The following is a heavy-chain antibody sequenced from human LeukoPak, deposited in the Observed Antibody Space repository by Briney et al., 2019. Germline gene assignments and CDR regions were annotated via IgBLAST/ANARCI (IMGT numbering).Heavy chain of an antibody. J-gene: IGHJ6*03. CDR1: GGSFSGYY. CDR2: INRSGST. D-gene: IGHD1-26*01. Sequence: SETLSLTCAVYGGSFSGYYWSWIRQPPGKGLEWIGEINRSGSTNYNPSLKSRVTISVDTSKNQFSLKLSSVTAADTAVYYCAKCGSYYYYYMDVWGKGTTVTVSS. V-gene: IGHV4-34*01. CDR3: AKCGSYYYYYMDV.